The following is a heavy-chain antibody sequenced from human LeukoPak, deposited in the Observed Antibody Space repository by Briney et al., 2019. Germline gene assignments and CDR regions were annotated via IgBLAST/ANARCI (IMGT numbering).Heavy chain of an antibody. V-gene: IGHV1-69*13. J-gene: IGHJ4*02. CDR2: IIPIFGTA. Sequence: ASVKVSCKASGGTFSSYAISWVRQAPGQGLEWMGGIIPIFGTANYAQKFQGRVTTTADGSTSTAYMELSSLRSEDTAVYYCARAGTDYGDYVGYFDYWGQGTLVTVSS. CDR1: GGTFSSYA. CDR3: ARAGTDYGDYVGYFDY. D-gene: IGHD4-17*01.